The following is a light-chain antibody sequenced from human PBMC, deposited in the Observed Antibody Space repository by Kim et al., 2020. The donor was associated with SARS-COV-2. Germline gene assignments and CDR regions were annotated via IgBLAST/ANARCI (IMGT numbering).Light chain of an antibody. CDR1: QSINNW. J-gene: IGKJ1*01. Sequence: DIQMTQSPSTLSASVGDRVTITCRASQSINNWLAWYQQKPGRAPKLLIYDASTLESGVPSSFSGSGSGTEFTLTISSLQPDDFATYYCQQYNSYSTFGQGTKVDIK. CDR3: QQYNSYST. V-gene: IGKV1-5*01. CDR2: DAS.